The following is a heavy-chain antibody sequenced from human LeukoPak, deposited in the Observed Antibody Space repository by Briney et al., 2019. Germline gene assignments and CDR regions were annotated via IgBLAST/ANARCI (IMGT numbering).Heavy chain of an antibody. CDR2: INPNSGGT. J-gene: IGHJ4*02. V-gene: IGHV1-2*02. CDR1: GYTFTGYY. D-gene: IGHD2-2*01. Sequence: ASVKVSCKASGYTFTGYYMHLVRQAPGQGLEWMGWINPNSGGTNYAQKFQGRVTMTRDTSISTAYMELSRLRSDDTAVYYCARDSLYCSSTSCLRGYSYGYWFDYWGQGTLVTVSS. CDR3: ARDSLYCSSTSCLRGYSYGYWFDY.